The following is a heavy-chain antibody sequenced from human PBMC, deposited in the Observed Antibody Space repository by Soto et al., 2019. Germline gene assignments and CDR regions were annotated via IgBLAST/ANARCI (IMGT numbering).Heavy chain of an antibody. D-gene: IGHD4-17*01. CDR3: AGSRWPGVFFDS. Sequence: GGSLRLSCAASGFTFSSYWMSWVRQAPGKGLEWVANIKQDGSEKYYVDSVKGRFTISRDNAKNSLYVQMNSLTAEDTAVYYCAGSRWPGVFFDSGGQGIMVTV. CDR2: IKQDGSEK. J-gene: IGHJ3*01. CDR1: GFTFSSYW. V-gene: IGHV3-7*01.